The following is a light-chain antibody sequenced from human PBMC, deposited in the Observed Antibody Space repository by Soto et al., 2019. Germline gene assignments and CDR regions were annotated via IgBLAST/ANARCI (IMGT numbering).Light chain of an antibody. CDR3: HQYYTFPYT. J-gene: IGKJ2*01. Sequence: VIWMTQSPSLLSASTGDRVNISCRMSQAISSNLAWYQQKPGQAPNLLLFAKSTLQGGVPSRVCGSGSGTTFTLPISSLQSEDFATYYCHQYYTFPYTFGRGTKVEV. V-gene: IGKV1D-8*01. CDR1: QAISSN. CDR2: AKS.